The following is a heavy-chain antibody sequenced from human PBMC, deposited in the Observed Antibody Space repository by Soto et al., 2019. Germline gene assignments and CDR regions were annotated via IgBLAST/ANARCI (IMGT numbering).Heavy chain of an antibody. J-gene: IGHJ5*02. V-gene: IGHV4-59*01. Sequence: QVQLQESGPGLVKPSETLSLTCTVSGGSISSYYWSWIRQPPGKGLEWIGYIYYSASTNSNPSLNSRVTIAVDTSQSQFALKLGSVTAADTAVYYCARDRIWAFDPWGQGTLVTVSS. CDR2: IYYSAST. CDR1: GGSISSYY. D-gene: IGHD7-27*01. CDR3: ARDRIWAFDP.